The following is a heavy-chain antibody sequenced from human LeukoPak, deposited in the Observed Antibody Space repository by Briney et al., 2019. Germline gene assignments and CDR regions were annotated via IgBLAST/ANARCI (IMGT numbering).Heavy chain of an antibody. J-gene: IGHJ6*02. CDR2: IYYSGST. D-gene: IGHD3-16*01. CDR1: GGSISSGGYY. CDR3: ARAIGAYTHYYYYGMDV. V-gene: IGHV4-31*03. Sequence: PSETLSLTCTVSGGSISSGGYYWSWIRQHPGKGLEWIGYIYYSGSTYYNPSLKSRVTISVDTSKNQFSLKLSSVTAADTAVYYCARAIGAYTHYYYYGMDVWGQGTTVTVSS.